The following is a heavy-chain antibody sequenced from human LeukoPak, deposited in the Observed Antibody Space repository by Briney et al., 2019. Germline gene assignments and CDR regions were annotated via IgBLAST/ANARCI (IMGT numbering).Heavy chain of an antibody. CDR3: ARTGRDGYNFDY. CDR1: GFTFSSYG. Sequence: GGSLRLSCVTSGFTFSSYGMHWVRQVPGKGLEWVAVISYDAESDYHVDSVKGRFTISRDNSKNTLYLQMNSLRADDTAVYYCARTGRDGYNFDYWGQGTLVTVSS. J-gene: IGHJ4*02. CDR2: ISYDAESD. D-gene: IGHD5-24*01. V-gene: IGHV3-30*03.